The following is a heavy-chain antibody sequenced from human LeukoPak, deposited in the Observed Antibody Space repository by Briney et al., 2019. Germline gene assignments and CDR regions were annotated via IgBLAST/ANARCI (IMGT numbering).Heavy chain of an antibody. CDR2: TYYRSKLYN. D-gene: IGHD1-26*01. Sequence: SQTLSLTCAISGDSFSSNSAAWNWLRQSPSRGLEWLGRTYYRSKLYNDYAVSVKSRITINPDTSKNQFSLQLNSVTPEDTAVYYCAREEGATRGYYYGMDVWGQGTTVTVSS. CDR1: GDSFSSNSAA. J-gene: IGHJ6*02. CDR3: AREEGATRGYYYGMDV. V-gene: IGHV6-1*01.